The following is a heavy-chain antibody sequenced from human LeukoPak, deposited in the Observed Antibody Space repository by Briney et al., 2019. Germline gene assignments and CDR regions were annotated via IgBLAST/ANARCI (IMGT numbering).Heavy chain of an antibody. CDR1: GFTFGKYW. V-gene: IGHV3-15*01. Sequence: PGGSLRLSCVASGFTFGKYWMSWVRQAPGKGLEWVGRIKSKTDGGTTDYAAPVKGRFTISRDDSKNTLYLQMNSLKTEDTAVYYCTTPAVAGYYLDYWGQGTLVTVSS. J-gene: IGHJ4*02. CDR3: TTPAVAGYYLDY. CDR2: IKSKTDGGTT. D-gene: IGHD6-19*01.